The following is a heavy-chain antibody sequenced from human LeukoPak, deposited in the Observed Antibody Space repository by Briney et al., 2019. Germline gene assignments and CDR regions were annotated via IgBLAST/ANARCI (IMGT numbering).Heavy chain of an antibody. J-gene: IGHJ1*01. V-gene: IGHV3-21*01. CDR3: ARSSIAAPRHKEYFQH. CDR1: GGSISSST. D-gene: IGHD6-6*01. CDR2: ISTSSNYR. Sequence: ETLSLTCTVSGGSISSSTYYWGWIRQPPGKGLEWVSSISTSSNYRYYADSVKGRFTISRDNAKKLLYLQMNSLRAEDTAVYYCARSSIAAPRHKEYFQHWGQGTLVTVSS.